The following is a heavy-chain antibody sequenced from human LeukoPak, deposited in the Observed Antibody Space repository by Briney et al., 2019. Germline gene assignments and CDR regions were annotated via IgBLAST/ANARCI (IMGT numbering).Heavy chain of an antibody. CDR3: ARRAGAYSHPYDY. CDR1: GFTFNEYA. D-gene: IGHD4/OR15-4a*01. J-gene: IGHJ4*02. V-gene: IGHV3-9*01. CDR2: ISWNSDNI. Sequence: GGSLRLSCAASGFTFNEYAMHWVRQAPGKGLEWVSGISWNSDNIGYADSVKGRFTISIDNSKNTLYLQMNSLRAEDTAVYYCARRAGAYSHPYDYWGQGTLVTVSS.